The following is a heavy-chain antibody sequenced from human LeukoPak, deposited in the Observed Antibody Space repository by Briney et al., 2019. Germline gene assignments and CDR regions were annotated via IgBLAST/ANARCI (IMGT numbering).Heavy chain of an antibody. CDR2: IWYDGSDK. D-gene: IGHD2-15*01. V-gene: IGHV3-33*01. CDR3: AGAREGVGGWFDP. J-gene: IGHJ5*02. Sequence: QPGGSLRLSCAASGFIFRNYGMYWVRQAPGKGLEWVAIIWYDGSDKYYADAVKGRFTISRDNSKNTLYLQMNSLRAEDTAVYYRAGAREGVGGWFDPWGQGTLVTVSS. CDR1: GFIFRNYG.